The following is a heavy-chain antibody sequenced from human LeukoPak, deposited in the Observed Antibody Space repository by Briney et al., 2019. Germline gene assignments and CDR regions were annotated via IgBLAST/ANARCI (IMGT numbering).Heavy chain of an antibody. CDR2: IYYSGST. D-gene: IGHD3-10*01. CDR3: AREPMVRGVMADYFDY. Sequence: PSQTLSLTCTVSGGSISSYYWSWIRQPPGKGLEWIGYIYYSGSTNYNPSLKSRVTISVDTSKNQFSLKLSSVTAADTAVYYCAREPMVRGVMADYFDYWGQGTLVTVSS. CDR1: GGSISSYY. J-gene: IGHJ4*02. V-gene: IGHV4-59*12.